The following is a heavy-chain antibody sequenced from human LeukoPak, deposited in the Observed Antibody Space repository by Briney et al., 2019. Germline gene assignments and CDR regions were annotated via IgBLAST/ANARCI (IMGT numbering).Heavy chain of an antibody. D-gene: IGHD3-22*01. CDR2: INPNSGGT. V-gene: IGHV1-2*02. J-gene: IGHJ4*02. CDR1: GHTFTGYY. CDR3: ARGGGGGYDY. Sequence: ASVKVSCKASGHTFTGYYMQCVPEAPGQGLEWMGWINPNSGGTISSQNFQGRVTLTRDTSISTAYMELSRLSSDDTAVYYCARGGGGGYDYWGQGTLVTVSS.